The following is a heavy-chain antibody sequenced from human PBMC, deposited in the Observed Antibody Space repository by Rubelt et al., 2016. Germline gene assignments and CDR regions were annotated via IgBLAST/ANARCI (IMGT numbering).Heavy chain of an antibody. D-gene: IGHD6-13*01. Sequence: GGGLVQPGGSLRLSCAASGFTVSSNYMSWVRQAPGKGLEWVANIKQDGSAKNYVDSVKGRFTISRDNAKNSLYLQMNSLRAEDTAVYYCARAAAGTLGDYWGQGTLVTVSS. CDR3: ARAAAGTLGDY. CDR1: GFTVSSNY. J-gene: IGHJ4*02. CDR2: IKQDGSAK. V-gene: IGHV3-7*04.